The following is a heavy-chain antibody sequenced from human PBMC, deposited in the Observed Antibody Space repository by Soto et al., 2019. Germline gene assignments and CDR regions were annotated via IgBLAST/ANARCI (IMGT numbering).Heavy chain of an antibody. CDR3: ARDSYCSGGSCLAPFDY. D-gene: IGHD2-15*01. J-gene: IGHJ4*02. Sequence: PGGSLRLSCAASGFTFSSYSMNWVRQAPGKGLEWVSYISSSSSTIYYADSVKGRFTISRDNAKNSLYLQMNSLRAEDTAVYYCARDSYCSGGSCLAPFDYWGQGTLVTVSS. CDR1: GFTFSSYS. V-gene: IGHV3-48*04. CDR2: ISSSSSTI.